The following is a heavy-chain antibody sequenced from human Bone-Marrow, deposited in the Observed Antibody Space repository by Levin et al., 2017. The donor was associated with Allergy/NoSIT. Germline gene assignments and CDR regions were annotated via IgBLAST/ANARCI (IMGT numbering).Heavy chain of an antibody. CDR2: ISWNSGSI. J-gene: IGHJ4*02. V-gene: IGHV3-9*01. D-gene: IGHD3-22*01. Sequence: SLKISCAASGFTFDDYAMHWVRQAPGKGLEWVSGISWNSGSIGYADSVKGRFTISRDNAKNSLYLQMNSLRAEDTALYYCAKAGYYYDSSGYPTVPFDYWGQGTLVTVSS. CDR1: GFTFDDYA. CDR3: AKAGYYYDSSGYPTVPFDY.